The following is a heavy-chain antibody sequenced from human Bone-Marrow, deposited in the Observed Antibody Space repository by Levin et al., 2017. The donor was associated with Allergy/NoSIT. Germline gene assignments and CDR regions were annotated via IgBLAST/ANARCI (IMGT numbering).Heavy chain of an antibody. CDR3: AKGRRGLPGYYYYGMDV. CDR2: ISYDGSYK. CDR1: GFTFSSYG. V-gene: IGHV3-30*18. D-gene: IGHD5/OR15-5a*01. Sequence: PGGSLRLSCAASGFTFSSYGMHWVRQAPGKGLEWVAVISYDGSYKYYADSVKGRFTISRDNSKNTLYLQMSSLRVEDTAVYYCAKGRRGLPGYYYYGMDVWGQGTTVTVSS. J-gene: IGHJ6*02.